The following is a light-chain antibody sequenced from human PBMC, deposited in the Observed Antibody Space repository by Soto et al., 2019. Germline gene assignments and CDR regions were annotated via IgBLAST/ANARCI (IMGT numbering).Light chain of an antibody. J-gene: IGLJ2*01. CDR3: CSYAGSSTFHVV. V-gene: IGLV2-23*03. CDR1: SSDVGSYNL. CDR2: EGS. Sequence: QSALTQPASVSGSPGQSITISCTGTSSDVGSYNLVSWYQHHPGKAPKLMIYEGSKRPSGVSKRFSGSKSGNTASLTISGLQAEDEADYYCCSYAGSSTFHVVFGGGTKLTV.